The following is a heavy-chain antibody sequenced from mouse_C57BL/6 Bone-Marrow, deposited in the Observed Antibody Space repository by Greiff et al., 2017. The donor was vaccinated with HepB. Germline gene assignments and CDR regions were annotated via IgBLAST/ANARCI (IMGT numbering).Heavy chain of an antibody. CDR1: GFTFSSSG. CDR2: ISSGGGYT. J-gene: IGHJ1*03. CDR3: ARHPYYGSSYWYFDV. Sequence: EVMLVESGGDLVKPGGSLKLSCAASGFTFSSSGMSWVRQTPDKSLEWVATISSGGGYTYYPDSVKGRFTISRDNAKNTLYLQMSSLKSEDTAMYYWARHPYYGSSYWYFDVWGTGTTVTVSS. V-gene: IGHV5-6*01. D-gene: IGHD1-1*01.